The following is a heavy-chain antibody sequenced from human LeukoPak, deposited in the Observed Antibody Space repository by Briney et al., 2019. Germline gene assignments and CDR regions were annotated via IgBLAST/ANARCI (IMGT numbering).Heavy chain of an antibody. V-gene: IGHV3-7*01. Sequence: GRSLRLSCAASGFTFSSYWMSWVRQAPGKGLEWVANIKQDGSEKYYVDSVKGRFTISRDNAKNSLYLQMNSLRAEDTAVYYCARDLYYYDSSGLGYWGQGTLVTVSS. J-gene: IGHJ4*02. D-gene: IGHD3-22*01. CDR2: IKQDGSEK. CDR3: ARDLYYYDSSGLGY. CDR1: GFTFSSYW.